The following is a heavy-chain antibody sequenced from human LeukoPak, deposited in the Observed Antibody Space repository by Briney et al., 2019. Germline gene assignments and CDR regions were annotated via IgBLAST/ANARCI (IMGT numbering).Heavy chain of an antibody. Sequence: ASVKVSCKVSEYRLNEVSLYWVRQAPGKGLEWMGGFDQESGETIYAQKFQGRVSMTEDTSIDTAHMELSSLRSEDTAVYYCAISWVRRGIILFDYWGQGTPVTVSS. CDR2: FDQESGET. J-gene: IGHJ4*02. V-gene: IGHV1-24*01. CDR1: EYRLNEVS. D-gene: IGHD3-10*01. CDR3: AISWVRRGIILFDY.